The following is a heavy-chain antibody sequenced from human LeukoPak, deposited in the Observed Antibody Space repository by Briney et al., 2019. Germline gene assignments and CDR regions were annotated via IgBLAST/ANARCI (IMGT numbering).Heavy chain of an antibody. CDR3: AREDYYDSSGYD. Sequence: HPGGPLRLSCAASGFIVSSNYMSWVRQAPGKGLEWVSIIYSGGSTYYADSVKGRFTISRDNSKNTLYLQMNSLRAEDTAVYYCAREDYYDSSGYDWGQGTLVTVSS. CDR1: GFIVSSNY. CDR2: IYSGGST. V-gene: IGHV3-53*01. D-gene: IGHD3-22*01. J-gene: IGHJ4*02.